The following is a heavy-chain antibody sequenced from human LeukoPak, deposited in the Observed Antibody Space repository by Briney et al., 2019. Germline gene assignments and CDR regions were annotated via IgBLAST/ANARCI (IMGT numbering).Heavy chain of an antibody. CDR1: GFIFSSYW. D-gene: IGHD2-8*01. V-gene: IGHV3-7*01. CDR2: IKQDGSEK. CDR3: AKDRCSNGIGCLYYYMDV. Sequence: GRSLRLSCAASGFIFSSYWMSWVRQAPGKGLEWVANIKQDGSEKYYVDPVKGRFTISRDNAKNSLYLQMNSLRAEDTAVYYCAKDRCSNGIGCLYYYMDVWGKGTMVTISS. J-gene: IGHJ6*03.